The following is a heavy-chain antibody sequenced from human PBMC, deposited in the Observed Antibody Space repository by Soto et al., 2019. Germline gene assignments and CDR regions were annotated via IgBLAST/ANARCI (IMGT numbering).Heavy chain of an antibody. Sequence: SETLSLTCSVYGGSFSGYYWSWIRQPPGKGLEWIGEINHSGSANYNPSLKSRVTIPVDTSKNQFSLKLSSVTAADTAVYYCASGLQQRAGPYYYYSGMDVWGQGTTVTAP. J-gene: IGHJ6*02. CDR3: ASGLQQRAGPYYYYSGMDV. V-gene: IGHV4-34*01. CDR1: GGSFSGYY. D-gene: IGHD6-13*01. CDR2: INHSGSA.